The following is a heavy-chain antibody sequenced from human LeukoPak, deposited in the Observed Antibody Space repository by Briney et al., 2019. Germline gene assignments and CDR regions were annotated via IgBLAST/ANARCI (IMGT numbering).Heavy chain of an antibody. V-gene: IGHV3-9*01. D-gene: IGHD6-13*01. J-gene: IGHJ3*02. CDR1: GFTFDDYA. CDR2: ISWNSGNI. Sequence: GGSLRLSCAASGFTFDDYAMHWVRQAPGKGLEWVSGISWNSGNIGYADSVKGRFTISRDNSKNTLYLQMNSLRAEDTAVYYCAKGRGSSWYSAFDIWGQGTMVTVSS. CDR3: AKGRGSSWYSAFDI.